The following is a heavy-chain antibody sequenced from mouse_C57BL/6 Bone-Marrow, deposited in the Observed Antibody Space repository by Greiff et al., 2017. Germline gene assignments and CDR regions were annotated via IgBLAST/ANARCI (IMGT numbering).Heavy chain of an antibody. J-gene: IGHJ1*03. CDR3: ARSSSTVVATDWYFDV. D-gene: IGHD1-1*01. CDR2: IHPNSGST. Sequence: VNVKQSGADLVKPGASVKLSCKASGYTFTSYWMHWVNQRPGQGLEWIGMIHPNSGSTNYNEKVKGKATLTVDKSSSTAYMQISSLTSEGSAFEYCARSSSTVVATDWYFDVWGTGTTVTVSA. CDR1: GYTFTSYW. V-gene: IGHV1-64*01.